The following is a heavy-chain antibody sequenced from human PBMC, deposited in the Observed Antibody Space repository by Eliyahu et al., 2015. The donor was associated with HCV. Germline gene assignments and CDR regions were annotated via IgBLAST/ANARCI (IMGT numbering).Heavy chain of an antibody. CDR2: IXPGDSDT. D-gene: IGHD4-17*01. CDR3: ARPTDYGDYNPTFDY. CDR1: GXXFTSYW. V-gene: IGHV5-51*01. J-gene: IGHJ4*02. Sequence: EVQLVQSGAEVKKPGESLXISCKGSGXXFTSYWIGXVRQMPGKGREXMGTIXPGDSDTRYSPSXQGQVTISADKSISTAYLQWSSLKASDTAMYYCARPTDYGDYNPTFDYWGQGTLVTVSS.